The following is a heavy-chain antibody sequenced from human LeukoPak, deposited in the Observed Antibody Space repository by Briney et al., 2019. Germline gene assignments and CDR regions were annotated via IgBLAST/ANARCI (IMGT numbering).Heavy chain of an antibody. CDR2: ISWDGGST. D-gene: IGHD3-22*01. CDR3: AKDGYYDSSGYFALDY. V-gene: IGHV3-43*01. J-gene: IGHJ4*02. Sequence: GGSLRLSCAASGFTFDDYTMHWVRQAPGKGLEWVSLISWDGGSTYYADSVKGRFTISRDNSKNSLYLQMNSLRTGDTALYYCAKDGYYDSSGYFALDYWGQGTLVTVSS. CDR1: GFTFDDYT.